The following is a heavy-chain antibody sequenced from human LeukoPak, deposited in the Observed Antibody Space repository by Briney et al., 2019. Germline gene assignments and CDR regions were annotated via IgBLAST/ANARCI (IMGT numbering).Heavy chain of an antibody. V-gene: IGHV2-5*02. CDR3: AHSGLITTVWLYMFDY. Sequence: ESGPSLLKPTQTLTLTSTFSRFSLSSRVVVVGWIPQPPGKALEWLALIYWDDDKRYSPSLKSRLTITKDTSKNQVVLTMANMDPVDTATYYCAHSGLITTVWLYMFDYWGQGTLVTVFS. D-gene: IGHD4-17*01. CDR2: IYWDDDK. CDR1: RFSLSSRVVV. J-gene: IGHJ4*02.